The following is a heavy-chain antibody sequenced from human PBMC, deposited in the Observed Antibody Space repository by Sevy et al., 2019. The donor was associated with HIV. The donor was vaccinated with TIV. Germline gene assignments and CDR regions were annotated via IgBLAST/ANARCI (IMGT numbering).Heavy chain of an antibody. D-gene: IGHD6-19*01. CDR2: ISSSAIST. CDR1: GFTFSKYG. CDR3: AKVKIAAVPGIGDFDY. J-gene: IGHJ4*02. Sequence: GGSLRLSCAASGFTFSKYGMCWVRQAPGKGLEWVSFISSSAISTYYADSVKGRFTISRDNSKNTLLLQMNRLRAEDTAVYYCAKVKIAAVPGIGDFDYWGQGTLVTVSS. V-gene: IGHV3-23*01.